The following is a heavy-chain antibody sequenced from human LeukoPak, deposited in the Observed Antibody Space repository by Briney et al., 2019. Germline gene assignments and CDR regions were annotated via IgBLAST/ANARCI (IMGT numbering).Heavy chain of an antibody. CDR2: IHYSGDT. Sequence: SETLSLTCTVSGGSISSHYWIWIRQPPGAGLECIGYIHYSGDTNYNPSLRSRVAISADTSKNQFSLRLSSVTAADTAVYYCARGGDSSNWYGKTYFDYWGLGTLVTVSS. J-gene: IGHJ4*02. CDR3: ARGGDSSNWYGKTYFDY. CDR1: GGSISSHY. V-gene: IGHV4-59*08. D-gene: IGHD6-13*01.